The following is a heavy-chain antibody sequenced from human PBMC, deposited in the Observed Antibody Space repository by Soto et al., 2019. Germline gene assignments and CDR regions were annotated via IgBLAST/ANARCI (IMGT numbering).Heavy chain of an antibody. CDR1: GFTFSSYD. J-gene: IGHJ6*02. V-gene: IGHV3-13*04. CDR3: ARALLYYYGSGSPYYYYYGMDV. CDR2: IGTAGDT. D-gene: IGHD3-10*01. Sequence: GGSLRLSCAASGFTFSSYDMHWVRQATGKGLEWVSAIGTAGDTYYPGSVKGRFTISRENAKNSLYLQLNSLRAGDTAVYYCARALLYYYGSGSPYYYYYGMDVWGQGTTVTVSS.